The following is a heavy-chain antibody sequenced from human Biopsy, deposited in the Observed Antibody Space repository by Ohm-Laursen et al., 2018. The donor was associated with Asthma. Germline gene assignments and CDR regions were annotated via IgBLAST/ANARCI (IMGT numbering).Heavy chain of an antibody. V-gene: IGHV4-31*02. CDR3: ARDLSGYCTSSACYGFDS. D-gene: IGHD2-8*01. CDR2: IYYSGST. CDR1: GGSISSGGYY. J-gene: IGHJ5*01. Sequence: SDTLSLTWTVSGGSISSGGYYWSWIRQHPGKGLEWIGYIYYSGSTYYNPSLKSRVTISVDTSKNQFSLKLSSVTAADTAVYYCARDLSGYCTSSACYGFDSWGQGTLVTVSS.